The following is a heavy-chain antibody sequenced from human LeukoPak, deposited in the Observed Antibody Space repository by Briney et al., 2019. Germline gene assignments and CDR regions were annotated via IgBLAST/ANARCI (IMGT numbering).Heavy chain of an antibody. Sequence: PGGSLRLSRAASGFTFSDYHMTWIRQPPGKGLQWVSYISSSGSTTYYADSVKGRFTISRDNAGNSLYLQMNSLRAEDTALYYCAREKAGPADYWGQGTLVTVSS. V-gene: IGHV3-11*01. CDR3: AREKAGPADY. CDR2: ISSSGSTT. CDR1: GFTFSDYH. J-gene: IGHJ4*02. D-gene: IGHD1-14*01.